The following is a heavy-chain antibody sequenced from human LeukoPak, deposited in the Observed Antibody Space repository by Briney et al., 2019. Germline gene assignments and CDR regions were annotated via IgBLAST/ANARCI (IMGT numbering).Heavy chain of an antibody. D-gene: IGHD3-10*01. J-gene: IGHJ6*03. CDR3: ARHNPLWFGELMGRLPRYYYYYMDV. CDR2: INHIGST. Sequence: PSETLSLTCAVYGASFSGYYWSWIRHPPGKGLEWVGEINHIGSTNYNPSPKSRVTISVDPSKNQFSLKLGAVTAADPAVYYCARHNPLWFGELMGRLPRYYYYYMDVWGKGTTVTISS. CDR1: GASFSGYY. V-gene: IGHV4-34*01.